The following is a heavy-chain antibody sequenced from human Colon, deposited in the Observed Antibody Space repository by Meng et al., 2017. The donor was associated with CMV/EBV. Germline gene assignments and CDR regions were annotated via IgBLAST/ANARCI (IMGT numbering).Heavy chain of an antibody. CDR3: ARVGGQYCTNGVCYSAYYFDY. V-gene: IGHV1-18*01. J-gene: IGHJ4*02. CDR1: GYTFTSYG. D-gene: IGHD2-8*01. Sequence: ASVKVSCKASGYTFTSYGISWVRQAPGQGLEWMGWISAYNGNTNYAQNLQGRVTMTTDTSTSTAYMELRSLRSDDTAVYYCARVGGQYCTNGVCYSAYYFDYWGQGTPVTVSS. CDR2: ISAYNGNT.